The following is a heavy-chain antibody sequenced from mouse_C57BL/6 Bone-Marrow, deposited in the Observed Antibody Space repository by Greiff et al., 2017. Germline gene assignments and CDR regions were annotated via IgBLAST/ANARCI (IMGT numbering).Heavy chain of an antibody. D-gene: IGHD1-1*01. Sequence: EVKLVESGGGLVKPGGSLKLSCEASGFTFSSYTMSWVRQTPEKRLEWVATISGGGGNTYYPDSVKGRFTISRDNAKNTLYLQMSSLRSEDTALYYCASLVAGGFDDWGQGTTLTVSS. V-gene: IGHV5-9*01. CDR2: ISGGGGNT. CDR3: ASLVAGGFDD. J-gene: IGHJ2*01. CDR1: GFTFSSYT.